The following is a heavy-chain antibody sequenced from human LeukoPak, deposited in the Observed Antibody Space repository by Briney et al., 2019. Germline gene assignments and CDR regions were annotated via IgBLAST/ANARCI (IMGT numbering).Heavy chain of an antibody. J-gene: IGHJ3*02. V-gene: IGHV4-59*08. CDR3: ARLDYGDYSHAFDI. D-gene: IGHD4-17*01. CDR1: GGSISSYY. Sequence: SSETLSLTCTVSGGSISSYYWSWIRQPPGKGLEWIGYIYYSGSTNYNPSLKSRVTISVDTSKNQFSLKLSSVTAADTAVYYCARLDYGDYSHAFDIWGQGTMVTVSS. CDR2: IYYSGST.